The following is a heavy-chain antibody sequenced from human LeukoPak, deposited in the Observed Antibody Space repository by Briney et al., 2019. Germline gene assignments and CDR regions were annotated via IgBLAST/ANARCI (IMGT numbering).Heavy chain of an antibody. CDR3: ASMVRGAGFTP. J-gene: IGHJ5*02. CDR2: IYSGGST. D-gene: IGHD3-10*01. V-gene: IGHV3-66*01. CDR1: GFTVSSNY. Sequence: GGSLRLSCAASGFTVSSNYMSWVRQAPGKGLEWVSVIYSGGSTYYADSVKGRFTISRDNSKNTLYLQMNSLRAEDTAVYYCASMVRGAGFTPWGQGTLVTVSS.